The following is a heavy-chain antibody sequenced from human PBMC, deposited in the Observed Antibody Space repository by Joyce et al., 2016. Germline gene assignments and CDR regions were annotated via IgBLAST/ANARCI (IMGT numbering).Heavy chain of an antibody. D-gene: IGHD2/OR15-2a*01. CDR3: ARAPLYDYYYGMDV. Sequence: QVTLRESGPALVKPTQTLTLTCTFPGFSLSTGGMCVSWIRQLPGKALEWLARIDWDDDKYYSTSLRTRLSISKDTAKNQVVLTMTNMDPVDTATYYCARAPLYDYYYGMDVWGPGTTVTVSS. J-gene: IGHJ6*02. CDR2: IDWDDDK. V-gene: IGHV2-70*15. CDR1: GFSLSTGGMC.